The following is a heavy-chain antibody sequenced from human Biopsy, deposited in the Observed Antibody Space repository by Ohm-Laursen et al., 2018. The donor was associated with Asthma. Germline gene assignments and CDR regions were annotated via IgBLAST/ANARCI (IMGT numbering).Heavy chain of an antibody. V-gene: IGHV3-30*03. J-gene: IGHJ4*02. Sequence: RSLRLSCAASGFTFSSYGMHWVRQAPGKRLEWVAVISYDGSNKYYADSVKGRLTISRDNSKNTLYLQMNSLRAEDTAVYYCASQSSGPDFWSGYYYFDYWGQGTLVTVSS. CDR2: ISYDGSNK. CDR3: ASQSSGPDFWSGYYYFDY. D-gene: IGHD3-3*01. CDR1: GFTFSSYG.